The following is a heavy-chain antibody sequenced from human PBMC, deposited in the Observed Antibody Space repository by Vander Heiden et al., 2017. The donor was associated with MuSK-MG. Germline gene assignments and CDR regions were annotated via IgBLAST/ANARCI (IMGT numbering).Heavy chain of an antibody. CDR1: VYSFTSYW. CDR2: IYPGDSDT. Sequence: ISCKGSVYSFTSYWIGWVRQMPGKGLEWMGIIYPGDSDTRYSPSFQGQVTISADKSIGTAYLQWSSLKASDTAMYYCARRNYDYGDYDWYFDLWGRGTLVTVSS. V-gene: IGHV5-51*01. D-gene: IGHD4-17*01. CDR3: ARRNYDYGDYDWYFDL. J-gene: IGHJ2*01.